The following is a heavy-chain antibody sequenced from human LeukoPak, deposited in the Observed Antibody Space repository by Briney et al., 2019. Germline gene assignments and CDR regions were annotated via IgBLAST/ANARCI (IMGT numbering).Heavy chain of an antibody. CDR1: GFTFSSYW. Sequence: GGSLRLSCAASGFTFSSYWMSWVRQAPGKGLEWVANIKQDGSEKYYVDSVKGRFSTSRDNAKNSLYLQMNSLRAEDTAVYYCASDSSSWTVDYWGQGTLVTVSS. V-gene: IGHV3-7*01. CDR2: IKQDGSEK. CDR3: ASDSSSWTVDY. D-gene: IGHD6-13*01. J-gene: IGHJ4*02.